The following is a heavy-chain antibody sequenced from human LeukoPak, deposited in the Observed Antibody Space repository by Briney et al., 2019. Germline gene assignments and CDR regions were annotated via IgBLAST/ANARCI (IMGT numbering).Heavy chain of an antibody. CDR3: ARVEVETGIMFDP. Sequence: GASVKVSCKASGYTLTSYYMHWVRQAPGQGLEWMGIINPSGGSTSYAQKFQGRVTMTRDMSTSTVYMELSSLRSEDTAVYYCARVEVETGIMFDPWGQGTLVTVSS. D-gene: IGHD1-1*01. CDR1: GYTLTSYY. J-gene: IGHJ5*02. CDR2: INPSGGST. V-gene: IGHV1-46*01.